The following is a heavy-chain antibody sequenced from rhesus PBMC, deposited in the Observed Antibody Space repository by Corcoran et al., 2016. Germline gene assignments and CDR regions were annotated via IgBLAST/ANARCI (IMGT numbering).Heavy chain of an antibody. Sequence: QVQLQESGPGLVKPSETLSLTCTVSGGAISGYYNWNWIRQSPGKGLGWIGAVYGNYGRTNYNPSLKSRVTISKDTSKNQFSLRLTSGTAADTAVYYCARQGYTDHLGGLDSWGQGVVVTVSS. D-gene: IGHD2-39*02. CDR2: VYGNYGRT. V-gene: IGHV4-143*01. J-gene: IGHJ6*01. CDR1: GGAISGYYN. CDR3: ARQGYTDHLGGLDS.